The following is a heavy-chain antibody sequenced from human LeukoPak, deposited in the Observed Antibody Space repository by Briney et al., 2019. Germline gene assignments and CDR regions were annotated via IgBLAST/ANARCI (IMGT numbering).Heavy chain of an antibody. Sequence: GASVKVSCKASGYIFTGYYMHWVRQAPGQGLEWMGWINPNSGGTNCAQKFQGRVTMTRDTSISTAYMELSRLRSDDTAVYYCARGWFGELPRDYWGQGTLVTVSS. CDR3: ARGWFGELPRDY. V-gene: IGHV1-2*02. D-gene: IGHD3-10*01. J-gene: IGHJ4*02. CDR1: GYIFTGYY. CDR2: INPNSGGT.